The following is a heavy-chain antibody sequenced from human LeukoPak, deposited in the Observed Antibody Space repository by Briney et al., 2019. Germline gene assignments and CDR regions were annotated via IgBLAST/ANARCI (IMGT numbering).Heavy chain of an antibody. D-gene: IGHD4-11*01. Sequence: GGSLRLSCTASGFTFSSYAMSWVRQAPGKGLEWVSAISDSVGNAYYADSVKGRFTISRDNSKNTLYLQMNSLRAEDTAVYYCAKKGNDYSNTPRGEYYYYMDVWGKGTTVTVSS. CDR1: GFTFSSYA. CDR2: ISDSVGNA. J-gene: IGHJ6*03. CDR3: AKKGNDYSNTPRGEYYYYMDV. V-gene: IGHV3-23*01.